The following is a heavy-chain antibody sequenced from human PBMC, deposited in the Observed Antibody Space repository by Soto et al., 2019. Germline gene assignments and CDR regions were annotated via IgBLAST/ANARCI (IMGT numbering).Heavy chain of an antibody. CDR1: GGSFRGYY. V-gene: IGHV4-34*01. J-gene: IGHJ4*02. D-gene: IGHD6-13*01. CDR2: INHSGST. Sequence: SETLSLTCAVYGGSFRGYYLSWIRQPPGKGLEWIGEINHSGSTNYNPSLKSRVTISVDTSKNQFSLKLSSVTAADTAVYYCARGRKGIAAAGKTYGTYYFDYWGQGTLVTVSS. CDR3: ARGRKGIAAAGKTYGTYYFDY.